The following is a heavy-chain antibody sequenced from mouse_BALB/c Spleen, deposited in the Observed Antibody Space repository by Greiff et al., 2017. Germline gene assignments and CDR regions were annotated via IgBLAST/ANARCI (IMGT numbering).Heavy chain of an antibody. D-gene: IGHD2-14*01. CDR3: ARYYRYEGYAMDY. Sequence: QVQLQQSGAELMKPGASVKISCKATGYTFSSYWIEWVKQRPGHGLEWIGEILPGSGSTNYNEKFKGKATFTADTSSNTAYMQLSSLTSEDSAVYYCARYYRYEGYAMDYWGQGTSVTVSS. CDR2: ILPGSGST. J-gene: IGHJ4*01. V-gene: IGHV1-9*01. CDR1: GYTFSSYW.